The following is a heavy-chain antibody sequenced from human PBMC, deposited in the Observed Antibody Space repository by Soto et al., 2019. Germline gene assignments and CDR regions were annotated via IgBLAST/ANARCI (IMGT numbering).Heavy chain of an antibody. CDR2: IYWNDDK. Sequence: SRPTLVNPTQTLTLTCTFSGFSLSNSGVGVGWIRQPPGKALEWLALIYWNDDKRYSPSLKSRLTITKDTSKNQVLLTMTNMDPVDTATYFCXHQKDSSSGWYENWFDPWGQGTQVTVSS. CDR1: GFSLSNSGVG. V-gene: IGHV2-5*01. J-gene: IGHJ5*02. D-gene: IGHD6-19*01. CDR3: XHQKDSSSGWYENWFDP.